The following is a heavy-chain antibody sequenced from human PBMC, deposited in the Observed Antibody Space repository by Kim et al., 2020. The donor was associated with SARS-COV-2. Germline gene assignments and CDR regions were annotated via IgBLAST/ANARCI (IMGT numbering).Heavy chain of an antibody. Sequence: GGSLRLSCAASGFTFDDYAMHWVRQAPRKGLEWVSGISWNSGSIGYADSVKGRFTISRDNAKNSLYLQMNSLRAEDTALYYCAKDSGSYYEAGSAWDYWGQGTLVTVSS. CDR2: ISWNSGSI. J-gene: IGHJ4*02. CDR1: GFTFDDYA. D-gene: IGHD1-26*01. V-gene: IGHV3-9*01. CDR3: AKDSGSYYEAGSAWDY.